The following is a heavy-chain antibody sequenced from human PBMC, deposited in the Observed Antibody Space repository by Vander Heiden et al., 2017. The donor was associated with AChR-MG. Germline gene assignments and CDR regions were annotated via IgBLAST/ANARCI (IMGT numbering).Heavy chain of an antibody. CDR3: ASTFSKNMVQGTYKGNINFDY. CDR1: GYSISSGYY. Sequence: QVQLQESGPGLVKPSETLSLTCAVSGYSISSGYYWGWIRQPPGKGLEWIGSIYHSGSTYYNPSLKSRVTISVDTSKNQFSLKLSSVTAADTAVYYCASTFSKNMVQGTYKGNINFDYWCQGTLVTVSS. D-gene: IGHD3-10*01. CDR2: IYHSGST. V-gene: IGHV4-38-2*01. J-gene: IGHJ4*02.